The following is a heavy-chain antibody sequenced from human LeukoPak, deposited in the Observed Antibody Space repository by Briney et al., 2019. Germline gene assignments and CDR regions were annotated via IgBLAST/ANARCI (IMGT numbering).Heavy chain of an antibody. CDR2: INHSGST. D-gene: IGHD2-2*01. CDR3: ARDTHSTSDY. V-gene: IGHV4-34*01. J-gene: IGHJ4*02. CDR1: GGSFSGYY. Sequence: SETLSLTCAVYGGSFSGYYWSWIRQPPGKGLEWIGEINHSGSTNYNPSLKSRVTISVDTSKNQFSLKLSSVTAADTAVYYCARDTHSTSDYWGQGTLVTVSS.